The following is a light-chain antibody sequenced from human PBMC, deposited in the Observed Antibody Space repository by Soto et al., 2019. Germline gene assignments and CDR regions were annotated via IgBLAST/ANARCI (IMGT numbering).Light chain of an antibody. Sequence: EIVLTQSPGTLSLSPGERATLSCRTSQSVSNNYLAWYQQKPGQAPRLLIYGASSRATGIPDRFSGSGSGTDFTLSNSRPEPEDFAVYYCQQYSSLWTFGQGTKVDIK. CDR1: QSVSNNY. CDR2: GAS. J-gene: IGKJ1*01. V-gene: IGKV3-20*01. CDR3: QQYSSLWT.